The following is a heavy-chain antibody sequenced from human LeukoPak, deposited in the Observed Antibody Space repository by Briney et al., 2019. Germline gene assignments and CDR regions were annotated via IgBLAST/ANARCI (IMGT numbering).Heavy chain of an antibody. CDR1: GGSISSYY. D-gene: IGHD1-26*01. Sequence: PSETLSLTCTVSGGSISSYYWSWIRQPPGKGLEWIGYIYYSGSTNYNPSLKSRVTISVDTSKNQFSLKLSSVTAADTAVYYCARAQWELLSLYYFDYWGQGTLVTVSS. V-gene: IGHV4-59*01. CDR3: ARAQWELLSLYYFDY. CDR2: IYYSGST. J-gene: IGHJ4*02.